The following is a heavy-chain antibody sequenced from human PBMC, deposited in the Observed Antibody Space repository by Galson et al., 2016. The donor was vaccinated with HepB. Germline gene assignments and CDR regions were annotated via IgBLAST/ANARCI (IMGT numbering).Heavy chain of an antibody. D-gene: IGHD6-19*01. V-gene: IGHV4-4*02. CDR2: MSHTGGT. CDR1: GASITSGHW. CDR3: AASSGWWRLDS. J-gene: IGHJ4*02. Sequence: LSLTCGVSGASITSGHWWSCVRQPPGKGLEWIGEMSHTGGTNYNPSLKSRVTISLDRSNNQFSVKITSVTAADTAVYYCAASSGWWRLDSWGQGILVTVSS.